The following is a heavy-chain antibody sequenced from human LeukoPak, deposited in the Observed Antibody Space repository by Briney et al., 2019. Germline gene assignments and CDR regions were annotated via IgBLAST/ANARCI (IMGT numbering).Heavy chain of an antibody. CDR2: IYHSGST. CDR1: GGSISSSSYY. J-gene: IGHJ4*02. V-gene: IGHV4-39*07. D-gene: IGHD3-9*01. CDR3: ARGAVYDILTA. Sequence: SETLSLTCTVSGGSISSSSYYWGWIRQPPGKGLEWIGYIYHSGSTYYNPSLKSRVTISVDRSKNQFSLKLSSVTAADTAVYYCARGAVYDILTAWGQGTLVTVSS.